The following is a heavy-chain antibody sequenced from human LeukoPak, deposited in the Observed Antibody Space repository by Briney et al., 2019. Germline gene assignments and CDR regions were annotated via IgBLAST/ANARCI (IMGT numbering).Heavy chain of an antibody. CDR2: ISSDGSHK. V-gene: IGHV3-30*18. J-gene: IGHJ4*02. Sequence: GGSLRLSCAASAFTFSTYGMHWVRQAPGKGLEWVALISSDGSHKYYADSVKGRFTISRDNSKNTLYLQMNSLRAEDTAVYYCAKSECIIAVAGTLDYWGQGTLVTVSS. D-gene: IGHD6-19*01. CDR3: AKSECIIAVAGTLDY. CDR1: AFTFSTYG.